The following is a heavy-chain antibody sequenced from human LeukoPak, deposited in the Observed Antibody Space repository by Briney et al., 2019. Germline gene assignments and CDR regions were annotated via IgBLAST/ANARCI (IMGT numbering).Heavy chain of an antibody. D-gene: IGHD3-9*01. CDR2: IGTSSANT. CDR1: GFTFSSFA. V-gene: IGHV3-23*01. Sequence: GGSLRLSCAASGFTFSSFALSWIRQAPGKGLEWVSAIGTSSANTYYADSVKGRFTISGDNSQNTLYLQINNLRAEDTAVYYCARDPPVLRYFDWLPQRDAFDVWGQGTMVTVSS. CDR3: ARDPPVLRYFDWLPQRDAFDV. J-gene: IGHJ3*01.